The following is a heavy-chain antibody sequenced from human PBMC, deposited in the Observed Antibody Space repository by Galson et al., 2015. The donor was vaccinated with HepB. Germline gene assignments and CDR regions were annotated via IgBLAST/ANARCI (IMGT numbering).Heavy chain of an antibody. CDR1: GYTFTSYA. D-gene: IGHD3-10*01. CDR2: INTNTGNP. J-gene: IGHJ6*02. CDR3: AREFPLRWFGELLLGAKYGMDV. Sequence: SVKVSCKASGYTFTSYAMNWVRQAPGQGLEWMGWINTNTGNPTYAQGFTGRFVFSLDTSVSTAYLQISSLKAEDTAVYYCAREFPLRWFGELLLGAKYGMDVWVPGTTVTVS. V-gene: IGHV7-4-1*02.